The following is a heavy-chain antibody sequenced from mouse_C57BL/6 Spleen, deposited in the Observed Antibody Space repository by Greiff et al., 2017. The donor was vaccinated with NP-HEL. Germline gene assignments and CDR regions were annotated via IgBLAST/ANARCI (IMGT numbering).Heavy chain of an antibody. CDR3: SSPYYYGSSYYAMDY. V-gene: IGHV5-17*01. CDR2: ISSGSSTI. Sequence: EVQLVESGGGLVKPGGSLKLSCAASGFTFSDYGMHWVRQAPEKGLEWVAYISSGSSTIYYADTVKGRFTISRDNAKNTLFLQMTSLSSEDTAMYYCSSPYYYGSSYYAMDYWGQGTSVTVSS. CDR1: GFTFSDYG. D-gene: IGHD1-1*01. J-gene: IGHJ4*01.